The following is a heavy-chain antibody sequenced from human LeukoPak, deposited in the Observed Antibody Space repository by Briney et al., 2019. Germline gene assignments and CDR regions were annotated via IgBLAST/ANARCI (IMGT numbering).Heavy chain of an antibody. D-gene: IGHD3-22*01. Sequence: PGGSLRLSCAASGFTVSSNYMSWVRQAPGKGLEWVSVIYSGGSTYYADSVKGRFTISRDNSKNALYLQMNSLRAEDTAVYYCARGDSSGYVVYWGQGTLVTVSS. V-gene: IGHV3-53*01. CDR3: ARGDSSGYVVY. J-gene: IGHJ4*02. CDR1: GFTVSSNY. CDR2: IYSGGST.